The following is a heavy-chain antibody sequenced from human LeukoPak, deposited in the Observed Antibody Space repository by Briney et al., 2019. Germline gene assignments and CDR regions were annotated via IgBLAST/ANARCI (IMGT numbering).Heavy chain of an antibody. CDR1: GYTFTSYA. Sequence: ASVKVSCKASGYTFTSYAMHWVRQAPGQRLEWMGWINAGNGNTKYSQKFQGRVTITRDTSASTAYTELSSLRSEDTAVYYCARSILWFGDLSGMDVWGKGTTVTVSS. J-gene: IGHJ6*04. CDR3: ARSILWFGDLSGMDV. D-gene: IGHD3-10*01. CDR2: INAGNGNT. V-gene: IGHV1-3*01.